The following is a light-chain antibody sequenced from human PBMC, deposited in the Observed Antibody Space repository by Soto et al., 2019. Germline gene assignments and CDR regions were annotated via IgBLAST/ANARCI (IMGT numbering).Light chain of an antibody. Sequence: EIVMTQSPATLSVSPGGRATLSCRASQSISDTLAWYQQKPGQAPRLLIHGASTRAPGFPARFSGSGSGTDFTLTISSLEPEDVAVYYCHQYGNSPYTFGQGTKVLIK. CDR2: GAS. CDR1: QSISDT. J-gene: IGKJ2*01. CDR3: HQYGNSPYT. V-gene: IGKV3-15*01.